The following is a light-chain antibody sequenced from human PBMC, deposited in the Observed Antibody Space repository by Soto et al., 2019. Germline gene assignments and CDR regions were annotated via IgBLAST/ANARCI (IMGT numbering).Light chain of an antibody. CDR3: QQYDNLPLT. CDR2: DAS. CDR1: QTNSSW. V-gene: IGKV1-33*01. Sequence: IQMTQSPPTLSGSVGDRVTITFRASQTNSSWLAWYQQKPGKAPKLLIYDASNLETGVPSRFSGSGSGTDFTFTISSLQPEDIATYYCQQYDNLPLTFGGGTKVDI. J-gene: IGKJ4*01.